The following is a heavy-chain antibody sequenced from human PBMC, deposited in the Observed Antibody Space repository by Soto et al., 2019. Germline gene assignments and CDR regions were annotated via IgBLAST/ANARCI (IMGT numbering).Heavy chain of an antibody. D-gene: IGHD5-12*01. V-gene: IGHV3-53*01. CDR1: GFTVSGNY. J-gene: IGHJ4*02. CDR2: IYSGGST. Sequence: PGGSLRLSCAASGFTVSGNYMSWVRQAPGKGLEWVSVIYSGGSTYYADSVKGRFTISRDNSKNTLYLQMNSLRAEDTAVYYCASPRDGYNYGYWGQGTLVTVSS. CDR3: ASPRDGYNYGY.